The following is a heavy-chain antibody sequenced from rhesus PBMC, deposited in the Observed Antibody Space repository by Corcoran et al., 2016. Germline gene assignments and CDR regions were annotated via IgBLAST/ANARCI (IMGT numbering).Heavy chain of an antibody. CDR2: ISGSSGST. J-gene: IGHJ4*01. V-gene: IGHV4-65*01. CDR1: GGSISSSNW. CDR3: ARTYYSGSYYPRRFDY. D-gene: IGHD3-16*01. Sequence: QVQLQESGPGLVKPSETLSLTCAVSGGSISSSNWWSWIRQPPEKGLEWIGYISGSSGSTYYNPSLRRRVTITTDTSKNQFALTLSPVTDADTAVYYCARTYYSGSYYPRRFDYWGQGVLVTVSS.